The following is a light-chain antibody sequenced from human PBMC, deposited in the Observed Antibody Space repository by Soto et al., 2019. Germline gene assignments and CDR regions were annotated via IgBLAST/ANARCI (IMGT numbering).Light chain of an antibody. CDR2: YDD. CDR3: AAWDDRLNGVI. V-gene: IGLV1-36*01. CDR1: RSNVGNNA. J-gene: IGLJ2*01. Sequence: QAVLTQPPSVSEAPRQRVTISCSGSRSNVGNNAVNWYQQLPGKAPTLLIYYDDLVPSGVSARFSGSKSGTSASLAISGLQSGDEADYYCAAWDDRLNGVIFGGGTKLTVL.